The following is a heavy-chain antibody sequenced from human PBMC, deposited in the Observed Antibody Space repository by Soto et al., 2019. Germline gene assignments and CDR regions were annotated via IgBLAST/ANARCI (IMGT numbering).Heavy chain of an antibody. D-gene: IGHD6-19*01. CDR1: GFTFSSYW. CDR2: INSDGSST. J-gene: IGHJ5*02. CDR3: ASGRVLAVAGTYWFDP. V-gene: IGHV3-74*01. Sequence: GGSLRLSCAASGFTFSSYWMHWVRQAPGKGLVWVSRINSDGSSTSYADSVKGRFTISRDNAKNTLYLQMNSLRAEDTAVYYCASGRVLAVAGTYWFDPWGQGTLVTVSS.